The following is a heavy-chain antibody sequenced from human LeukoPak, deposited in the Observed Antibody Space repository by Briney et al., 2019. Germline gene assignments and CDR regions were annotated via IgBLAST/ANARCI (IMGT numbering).Heavy chain of an antibody. CDR2: ISYDGTNS. Sequence: PGRSLRLSCAASGFTFDNSGMHWVRQAPGKGLEWMAVISYDGTNSYYANSVKGRFAISRDNSKNTVFLQMNSLRVEDTAVYYCAKKYDNWLDYWGQGTLVTVSS. CDR3: AKKYDNWLDY. D-gene: IGHD3-22*01. J-gene: IGHJ4*02. CDR1: GFTFDNSG. V-gene: IGHV3-30*18.